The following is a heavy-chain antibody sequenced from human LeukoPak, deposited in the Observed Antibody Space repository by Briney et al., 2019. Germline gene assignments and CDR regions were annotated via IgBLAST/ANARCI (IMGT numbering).Heavy chain of an antibody. V-gene: IGHV4-39*01. CDR1: GDSITTNRYW. CDR2: IYSSGNR. D-gene: IGHD3-16*01. J-gene: IGHJ5*02. Sequence: SETLSLTCSLSGDSITTNRYWWGWIRQSPGKGLEWIVRIYSSGNRYYNSPLKSRATIPPDTSKNPYSLRLTSVTAADTAVYYCARRGIWDLQIGNWFDPWGQGILVTVSS. CDR3: ARRGIWDLQIGNWFDP.